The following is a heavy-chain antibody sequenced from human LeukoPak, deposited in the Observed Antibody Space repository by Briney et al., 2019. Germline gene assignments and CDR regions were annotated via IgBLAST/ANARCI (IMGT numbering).Heavy chain of an antibody. J-gene: IGHJ4*02. Sequence: GGSLRLSCAASGFIFSDYYMSWIRQAPGKGLERVSYISSSSSYTNYADSVKGRFTISRGNAKNSLYLQMNSLRAEDTAVYYCARVYAPSGYGAYYFDFWGQGTLVTVSS. CDR3: ARVYAPSGYGAYYFDF. CDR2: ISSSSSYT. V-gene: IGHV3-11*06. CDR1: GFIFSDYY. D-gene: IGHD5-12*01.